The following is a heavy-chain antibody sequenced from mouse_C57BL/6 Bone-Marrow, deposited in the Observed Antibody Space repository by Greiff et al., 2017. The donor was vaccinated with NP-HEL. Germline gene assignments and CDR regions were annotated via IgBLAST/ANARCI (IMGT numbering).Heavy chain of an antibody. D-gene: IGHD2-3*01. CDR3: AIGAFYDGYPYAMDY. Sequence: QVHVKQPGAELVKPGASVKVSCKASGYTFTSYWMHWVKQRPGQGLEWIGRIHPSDSDTNYNQKFKGKATLTVDKSSSTAYMQLSSLTSEDSAVYYCAIGAFYDGYPYAMDYWGQGTSVTVSS. J-gene: IGHJ4*01. V-gene: IGHV1-74*01. CDR2: IHPSDSDT. CDR1: GYTFTSYW.